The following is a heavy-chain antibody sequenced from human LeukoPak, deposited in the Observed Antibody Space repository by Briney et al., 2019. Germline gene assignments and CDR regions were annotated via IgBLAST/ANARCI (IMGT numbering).Heavy chain of an antibody. J-gene: IGHJ4*02. CDR2: ITHSSSDT. CDR1: GFSFSYYA. Sequence: GGSLRLSCAASGFSFSYYAMSWVRQAPGKGLEWVSAITHSSSDTFHADSVQGRFTISRDNSKTTLYLQMDSLGAEDTATYYCAKGSSSSRPYYFDYWGQGTLVTVSS. CDR3: AKGSSSSRPYYFDY. D-gene: IGHD6-6*01. V-gene: IGHV3-23*01.